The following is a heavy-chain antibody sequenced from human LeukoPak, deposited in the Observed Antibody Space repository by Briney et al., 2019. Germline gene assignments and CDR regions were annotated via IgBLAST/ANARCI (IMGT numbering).Heavy chain of an antibody. Sequence: PGGTLRLSCAASGFTFSSYGMSWVRQAPGKGLEWVSGINGNSGNIGYADSVKGRFTISRDNAKNSLYLQMNSLRPEDTALYYCIKDKGYFYGLFDYWGQGTLVTVSS. CDR1: GFTFSSYG. V-gene: IGHV3-9*01. D-gene: IGHD2-21*01. CDR3: IKDKGYFYGLFDY. J-gene: IGHJ4*02. CDR2: INGNSGNI.